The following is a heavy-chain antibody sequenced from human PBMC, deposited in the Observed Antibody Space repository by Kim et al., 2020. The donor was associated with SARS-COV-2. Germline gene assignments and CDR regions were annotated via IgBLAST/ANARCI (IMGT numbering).Heavy chain of an antibody. CDR1: GFSFSSYS. V-gene: IGHV3-21*01. Sequence: GGSLRLSCEASGFSFSSYSMNWVRQAPGKGLEWVSAISSLSDYIYYPDSMKGRFTISRDNAKNLVYLQINSLRADDTAVYFCAKDRVASATRGGFDFWG. J-gene: IGHJ4*01. CDR3: AKDRVASATRGGFDF. D-gene: IGHD2-15*01. CDR2: ISSLSDYI.